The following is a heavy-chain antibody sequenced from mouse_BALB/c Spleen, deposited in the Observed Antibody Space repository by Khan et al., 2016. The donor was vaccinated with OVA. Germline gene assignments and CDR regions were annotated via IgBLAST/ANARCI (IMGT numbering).Heavy chain of an antibody. CDR3: ASDYWFAY. D-gene: IGHD2-13*01. V-gene: IGHV5-6-5*01. J-gene: IGHJ3*01. CDR2: ISGGSSP. CDR1: GFTFSNYA. Sequence: EVELVESGGGLVKPGGSLKLSCAASGFTFSNYAMSWVRQTPEKGLEWVASISGGSSPYYPESLNGRVTSSRDNARNIRYLQMGSRRSEDTARYYGASDYWFAYWGQGTLVTVSA.